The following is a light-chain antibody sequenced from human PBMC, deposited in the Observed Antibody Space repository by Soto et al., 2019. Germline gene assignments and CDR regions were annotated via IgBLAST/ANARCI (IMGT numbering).Light chain of an antibody. Sequence: QSALTQPPSASGTPGQRVTISCPGSSSNIGSNTVNWYQQLPGTAPKLLIYSNNQRPSGVPDRFSGSKSGTSASLAISGLQSEDEADYYCAAWDDSLNVLFGTGTKVTVL. CDR3: AAWDDSLNVL. J-gene: IGLJ1*01. V-gene: IGLV1-44*01. CDR1: SSNIGSNT. CDR2: SNN.